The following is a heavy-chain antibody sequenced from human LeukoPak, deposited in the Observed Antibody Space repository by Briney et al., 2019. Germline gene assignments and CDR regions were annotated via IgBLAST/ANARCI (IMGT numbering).Heavy chain of an antibody. V-gene: IGHV3-23*01. D-gene: IGHD2-8*02. CDR2: FDGNGPNT. Sequence: GRSLRLSCAPSGFTFSRHGMHWVRQAPGKGLEWVSGFDGNGPNTYYADSVKGRWTISRDNSRNTLYLEMNSLRPEDTAIYYCAKPRTTGLGWAQFDYWGQGSLVTVSS. J-gene: IGHJ4*02. CDR3: AKPRTTGLGWAQFDY. CDR1: GFTFSRHG.